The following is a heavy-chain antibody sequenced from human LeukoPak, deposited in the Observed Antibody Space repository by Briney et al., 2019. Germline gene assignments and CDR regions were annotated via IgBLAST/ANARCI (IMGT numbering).Heavy chain of an antibody. CDR1: GGTFISYA. V-gene: IGHV1-69*06. CDR3: ARDHSYYGSGSSPRFDP. Sequence: EASVKVSSKASGGTFISYAISWVRQAPGQGLEWMGGIIPIFGTANYAQKFQGRVTITADKSTSTAYMELSSLRSEDTAVYYCARDHSYYGSGSSPRFDPWGQETLVTVSS. D-gene: IGHD3-10*01. CDR2: IIPIFGTA. J-gene: IGHJ5*02.